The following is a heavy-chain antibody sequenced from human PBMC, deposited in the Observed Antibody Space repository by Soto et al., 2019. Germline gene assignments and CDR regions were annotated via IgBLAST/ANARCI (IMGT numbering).Heavy chain of an antibody. D-gene: IGHD6-13*01. CDR3: AKGLSGRIAAAGPFDY. CDR1: GFTFSSYG. V-gene: IGHV3-30*18. J-gene: IGHJ4*02. CDR2: ISYDGSNK. Sequence: AGSLRLSGAASGFTFSSYGMHWVRQAPGKGLEWVAVISYDGSNKYYADSVKGRFTISRDNSKNTLYLQMNSLRAEDTAVYYCAKGLSGRIAAAGPFDYWGQGTLVTVSS.